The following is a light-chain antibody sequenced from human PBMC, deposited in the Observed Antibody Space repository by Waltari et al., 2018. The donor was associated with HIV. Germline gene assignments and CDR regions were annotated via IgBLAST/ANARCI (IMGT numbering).Light chain of an antibody. J-gene: IGKJ1*01. V-gene: IGKV3-20*01. CDR3: QQFGSSAPWT. CDR2: ESS. CDR1: QSVYINS. Sequence: IVLTPSPGTLSLSPGERATLSCRASQSVYINSVAWYQQRPGQSPRLLIYESSNRAAGVSDKFIGSGSGTDFTLTIGRLEPEDSGMYFCQQFGSSAPWTFGQGTKVEIK.